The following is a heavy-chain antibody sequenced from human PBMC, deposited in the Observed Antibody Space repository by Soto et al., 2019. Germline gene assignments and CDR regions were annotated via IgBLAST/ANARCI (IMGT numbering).Heavy chain of an antibody. CDR3: VREDDGGDRDYYGLDV. CDR2: IHYSGSV. D-gene: IGHD2-21*02. V-gene: IGHV4-30-4*01. Sequence: SETLSLTCTVSGGSISVEHYHWTWIRQPPGKGLEWIGYIHYSGSVHYNPSLQSRLSMSVDTSKNLFSLKLASVTAADTAVYFCVREDDGGDRDYYGLDVWGQGTTVTVSS. CDR1: GGSISVEHYH. J-gene: IGHJ6*02.